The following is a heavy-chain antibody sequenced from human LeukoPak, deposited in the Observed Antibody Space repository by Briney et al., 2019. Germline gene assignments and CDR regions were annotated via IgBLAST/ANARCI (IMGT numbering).Heavy chain of an antibody. Sequence: ASVKVSCKASGYTFTGYYMHWVRQAPGQGLEWMGWINPNSGGTNYAQKFQGRVTMTRDTSTSTAYMELGSLRSDDTAVYYCARDLEWDCSSTSCSSYYYYYYMDVWGKGTTVTVSS. J-gene: IGHJ6*03. D-gene: IGHD2-2*01. CDR2: INPNSGGT. CDR3: ARDLEWDCSSTSCSSYYYYYYMDV. CDR1: GYTFTGYY. V-gene: IGHV1-2*02.